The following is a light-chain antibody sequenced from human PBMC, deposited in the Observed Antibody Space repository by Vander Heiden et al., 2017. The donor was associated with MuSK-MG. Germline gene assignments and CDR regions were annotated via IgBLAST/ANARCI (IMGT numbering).Light chain of an antibody. J-gene: IGLJ1*01. CDR2: RNN. CDR3: AAWDDSLSGYV. Sequence: GQRVTISCSGSTSNIGSNYVYWYQQLPGTAPKLLIYRNNQRPSGVPDRFSGSKSGTAASPAISGLRSEDEADYYCAAWDDSLSGYVFGTGTKVTVL. CDR1: TSNIGSNY. V-gene: IGLV1-47*01.